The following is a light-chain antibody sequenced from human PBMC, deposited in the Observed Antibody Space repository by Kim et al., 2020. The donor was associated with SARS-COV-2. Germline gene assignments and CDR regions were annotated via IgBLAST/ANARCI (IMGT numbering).Light chain of an antibody. V-gene: IGLV3-1*01. CDR2: QDT. Sequence: SYELTQPPSVSVSPGQTASITCSGDNLGNKYVGWYQQKPGQSPVVVIYQDTKRSSGIPARFSGSNSGNIATLTISGTQAMDEADYYCQAWDTTTATYVFGTGTKVTVL. CDR3: QAWDTTTATYV. J-gene: IGLJ1*01. CDR1: NLGNKY.